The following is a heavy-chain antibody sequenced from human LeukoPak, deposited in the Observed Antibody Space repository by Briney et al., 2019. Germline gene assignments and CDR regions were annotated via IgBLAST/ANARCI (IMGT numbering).Heavy chain of an antibody. CDR1: GFTFSSYA. V-gene: IGHV3-64*01. Sequence: GGSLRLSCAASGFTFSSYAMHWVRQAPGKGLEYVSAISSNGGSTYYANSVKGRFTISRDNSKNTLYLQMGSLRAEDMAVYYCALAPYCSSTSCYGYYFDYWGQGTLVTVSS. J-gene: IGHJ4*02. CDR2: ISSNGGST. CDR3: ALAPYCSSTSCYGYYFDY. D-gene: IGHD2-2*01.